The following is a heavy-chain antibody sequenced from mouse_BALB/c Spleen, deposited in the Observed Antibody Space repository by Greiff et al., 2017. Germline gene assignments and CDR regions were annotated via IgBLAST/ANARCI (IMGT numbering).Heavy chain of an antibody. J-gene: IGHJ3*01. V-gene: IGHV5-6-5*01. CDR3: ARGRFYYGPFAY. CDR2: ISSGGST. D-gene: IGHD2-1*01. Sequence: DVKLQESGGGLVKPGGSLKLSCAASGFTFSSYAMSWVRQTPEKRLEWVASISSGGSTYYPDSVKGRFTISRDNARNILYLQMSSLRSEDTAMYYCARGRFYYGPFAYWGQGTLVTVSA. CDR1: GFTFSSYA.